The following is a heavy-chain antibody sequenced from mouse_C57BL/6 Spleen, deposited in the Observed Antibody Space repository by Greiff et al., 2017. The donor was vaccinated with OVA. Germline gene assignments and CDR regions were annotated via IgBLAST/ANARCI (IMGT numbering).Heavy chain of an antibody. Sequence: QVQLKQSGPELVKPGASVKISCKASGYSFTSYYIHWVKQRPGQGLEWIGWIYPGSGNTKYNEKFKGKATLTADTSSSTAYMQLSSLTSEDSAVYYCARGEGYGQGAMDYWGQGTSVTVSS. CDR2: IYPGSGNT. CDR3: ARGEGYGQGAMDY. D-gene: IGHD1-1*02. J-gene: IGHJ4*01. V-gene: IGHV1-66*01. CDR1: GYSFTSYY.